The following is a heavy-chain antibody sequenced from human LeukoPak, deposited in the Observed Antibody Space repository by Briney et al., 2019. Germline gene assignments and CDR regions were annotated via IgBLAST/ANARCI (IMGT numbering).Heavy chain of an antibody. CDR2: VYYSGSA. J-gene: IGHJ4*02. D-gene: IGHD5-12*01. CDR1: GGSISSSSYY. V-gene: IGHV4-39*01. CDR3: ARHFMATTLGRGFDY. Sequence: PSETLSLTCIVSGGSISSSSYYWGWIRQPPGKGLEWIGSVYYSGSAYYNPSLKSRVIISVDTSKNQFSLKLTSVTAADTAVYYCARHFMATTLGRGFDYWGPGTLVTVSS.